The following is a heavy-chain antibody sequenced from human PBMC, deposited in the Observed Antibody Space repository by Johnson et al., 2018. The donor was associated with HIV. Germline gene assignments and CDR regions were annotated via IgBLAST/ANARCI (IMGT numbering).Heavy chain of an antibody. CDR1: GFTFSSYG. Sequence: VQLVESGGGVVQPGRSLRLSCAASGFTFSSYGMHWVRQAPGKGLEWVAVISYDGSNKYYADSVKGRFTISRDNSKNTLYLQMDGLRPEDTAVYYCAREYYYDSSGTPVFDIWGQGTMVTVSS. CDR3: AREYYYDSSGTPVFDI. CDR2: ISYDGSNK. J-gene: IGHJ3*02. D-gene: IGHD3-22*01. V-gene: IGHV3-30*19.